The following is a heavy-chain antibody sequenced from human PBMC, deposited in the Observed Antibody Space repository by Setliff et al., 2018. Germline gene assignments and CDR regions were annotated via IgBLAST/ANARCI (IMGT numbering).Heavy chain of an antibody. J-gene: IGHJ5*02. CDR2: IYFSGST. CDR3: AREVAGTYHYFDP. CDR1: GGSIDSGDYY. Sequence: SETLSLTCRVYGGSIDSGDYYWNWIRQPPGKGLEWIGYIYFSGSTYYNPSLKSRVTLSLDTSKNQFSLKLNSVTAADTALYFCAREVAGTYHYFDPWGQGTLVTVSS. V-gene: IGHV4-30-4*08. D-gene: IGHD6-19*01.